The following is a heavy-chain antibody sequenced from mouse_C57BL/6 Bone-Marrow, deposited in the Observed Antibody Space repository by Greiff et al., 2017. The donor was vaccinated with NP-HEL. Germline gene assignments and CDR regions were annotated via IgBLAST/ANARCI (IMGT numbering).Heavy chain of an antibody. CDR3: ARVYGSSHWYFDV. CDR2: ISDGGSYT. CDR1: GFTFSSYA. V-gene: IGHV5-4*01. D-gene: IGHD1-1*01. Sequence: EVQLVESGGGLVKPGGSLKLSCAASGFTFSSYAMSWVRQTPEKRLEWVATISDGGSYTYYPDNVKGRFTISRDNAKNNLYLQMSHLKSEDTAMYYCARVYGSSHWYFDVWGTGTTVTVSS. J-gene: IGHJ1*03.